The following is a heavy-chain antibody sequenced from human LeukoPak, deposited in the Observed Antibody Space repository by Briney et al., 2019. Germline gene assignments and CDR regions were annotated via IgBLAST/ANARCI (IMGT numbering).Heavy chain of an antibody. D-gene: IGHD1-26*01. Sequence: GGSLRLSCVASGFTFSSYSMNWVRQDPGKGLVRVSRINSDGSSISYADSVKGRFTISRDNTKTTVYLQMNSLRAEDTAVYYCARVASSRAFDYWGQGTLVTVSS. J-gene: IGHJ4*02. CDR1: GFTFSSYS. CDR3: ARVASSRAFDY. V-gene: IGHV3-74*01. CDR2: INSDGSSI.